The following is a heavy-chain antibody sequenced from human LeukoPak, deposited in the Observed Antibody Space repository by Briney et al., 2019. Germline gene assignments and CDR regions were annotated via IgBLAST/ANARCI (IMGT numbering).Heavy chain of an antibody. CDR3: ASVSSSSWYYFDS. D-gene: IGHD6-13*01. V-gene: IGHV4-59*01. CDR2: IYYSGST. CDR1: GGSISSYY. Sequence: SETLSLTCTVSGGSISSYYWSWIRQPPGKGLEWIGYIYYSGSTNYNPSLKSRVTISVDTSKNQFSLKLSSVTAADTAVYYCASVSSSSWYYFDSWGQGTLVTVSS. J-gene: IGHJ4*02.